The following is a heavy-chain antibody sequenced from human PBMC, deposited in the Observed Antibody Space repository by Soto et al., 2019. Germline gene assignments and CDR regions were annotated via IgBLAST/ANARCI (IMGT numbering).Heavy chain of an antibody. V-gene: IGHV4-4*02. CDR2: IYHSGRT. Sequence: LSRTCAVSGGSISSSNWWSWVRQPPGKGLEWIGEIYHSGRTNYNPSLKSRVTISVDKSKNQFSLNLSSVTAADTAVYYCASGGYSSSSMYYYYGMDVWGQGTTVTVSS. D-gene: IGHD6-6*01. CDR1: GGSISSSNW. CDR3: ASGGYSSSSMYYYYGMDV. J-gene: IGHJ6*02.